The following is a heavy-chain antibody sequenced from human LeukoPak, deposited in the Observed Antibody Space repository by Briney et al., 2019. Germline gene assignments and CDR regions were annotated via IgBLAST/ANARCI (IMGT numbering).Heavy chain of an antibody. Sequence: PSETLSLTCTVSGGSISSYYWSWIRQPPGKGLEWIRYIYYSGSTNYNPSLKSRVTISVDTSKNQFSLKLSSVTAADTAVYYCARDRAGYSSTYPDVWGQGTTVTVSS. J-gene: IGHJ6*02. CDR2: IYYSGST. CDR1: GGSISSYY. CDR3: ARDRAGYSSTYPDV. V-gene: IGHV4-59*01. D-gene: IGHD6-13*01.